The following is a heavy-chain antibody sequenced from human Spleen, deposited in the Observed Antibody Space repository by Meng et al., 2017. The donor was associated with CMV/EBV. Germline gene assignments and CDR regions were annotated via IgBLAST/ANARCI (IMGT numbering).Heavy chain of an antibody. CDR2: IRYDGSNK. CDR3: AKENIFSLLVEVPGGVDY. CDR1: GFTFSTYD. V-gene: IGHV3-30*02. J-gene: IGHJ4*02. Sequence: GGSLRLSCGASGFTFSTYDMHWVRQAPGKGLEWVAFIRYDGSNKYYADSVKGRFTISRDNSKNTLYLQTNSLRAEDTALYYCAKENIFSLLVEVPGGVDYWGLGTLVTVSS. D-gene: IGHD2/OR15-2a*01.